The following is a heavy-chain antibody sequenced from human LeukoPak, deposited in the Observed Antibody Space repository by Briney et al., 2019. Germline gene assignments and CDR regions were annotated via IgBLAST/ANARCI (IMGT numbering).Heavy chain of an antibody. J-gene: IGHJ4*02. V-gene: IGHV3-11*04. D-gene: IGHD5-18*01. CDR2: ISTVGTTI. CDR1: GFIFRDYY. CDR3: ARGLSGVTGYTYGRGIDY. Sequence: GGSLRLSCATSGFIFRDYYMIWIRQAPGKGLECISYISTVGTTIYYIDSVKGRFTISRDNAKNSLYLQMNSLRAEDTAVYYCARGLSGVTGYTYGRGIDYWGQGTLVTVSS.